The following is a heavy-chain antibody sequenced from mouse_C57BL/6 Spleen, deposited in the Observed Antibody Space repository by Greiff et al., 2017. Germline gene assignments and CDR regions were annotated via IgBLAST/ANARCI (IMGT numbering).Heavy chain of an antibody. CDR3: ARWPYYYGSSYWYFDV. D-gene: IGHD1-1*01. Sequence: QVQLQQSGPELVKPGASVKISCKASGYAFSSSWMNWVKQRPGKGLEWIGRIYPGDGDTNYNGKFKGKATLTADKSYSTAYMQLSSLTSEDSAVYFCARWPYYYGSSYWYFDVWGTGTTVTVSS. CDR2: IYPGDGDT. J-gene: IGHJ1*03. CDR1: GYAFSSSW. V-gene: IGHV1-82*01.